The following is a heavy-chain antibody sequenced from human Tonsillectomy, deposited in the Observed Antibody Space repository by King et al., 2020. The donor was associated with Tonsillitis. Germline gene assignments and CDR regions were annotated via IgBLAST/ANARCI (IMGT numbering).Heavy chain of an antibody. CDR2: IFSNGEK. D-gene: IGHD3-3*01. CDR3: ARRYNWFDP. Sequence: HVTLKESGPVLVKPTETLTLTCTVSGLSLSNARMGVSWIRQPPGKALEWLAHIFSNGEKSYNTSLKSRLTISKDTSRSQVVLTMTNMSPVDTATYYCARRYNWFDPWGQGTLVTVSS. J-gene: IGHJ5*02. CDR1: GLSLSNARMG. V-gene: IGHV2-26*01.